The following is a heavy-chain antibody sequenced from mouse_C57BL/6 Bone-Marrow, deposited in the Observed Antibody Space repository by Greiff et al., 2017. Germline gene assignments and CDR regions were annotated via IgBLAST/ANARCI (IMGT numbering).Heavy chain of an antibody. V-gene: IGHV1-81*01. CDR1: GYTFTSYG. CDR2: IYPRSGNT. D-gene: IGHD2-12*01. Sequence: VQLQQSGAELARPGASVKLSCKASGYTFTSYGISWVKQRTGQGLEWIGEIYPRSGNTYYNEKFKGKATLTADKSSSTAYMDLRSLTSEDSAVYFCARGDDSSWFAYWGQGTLVTVSA. J-gene: IGHJ3*01. CDR3: ARGDDSSWFAY.